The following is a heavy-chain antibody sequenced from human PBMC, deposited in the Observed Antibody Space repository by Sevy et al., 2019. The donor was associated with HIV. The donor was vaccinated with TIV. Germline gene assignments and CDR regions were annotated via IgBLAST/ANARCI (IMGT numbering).Heavy chain of an antibody. CDR2: IRYDGSNK. CDR3: ATDGNEGADYYGSDY. V-gene: IGHV3-30*02. Sequence: GGSLRLSCAASGFTFSSYGMHWVRQAPDKGLEWVAFIRYDGSNKYYADSVKGRFTISRDNSKNTLYLQMNSLRAEDTAVYYCATDGNEGADYYGSDYWGQGTLVTVSS. D-gene: IGHD3-10*01. CDR1: GFTFSSYG. J-gene: IGHJ4*02.